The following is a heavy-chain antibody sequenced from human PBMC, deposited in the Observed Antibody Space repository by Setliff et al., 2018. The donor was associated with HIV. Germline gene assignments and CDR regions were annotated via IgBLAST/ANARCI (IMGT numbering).Heavy chain of an antibody. CDR3: ARGYSAAGTLYYYGMDV. J-gene: IGHJ6*02. CDR2: ISAYNGNT. Sequence: ASVNVSCKASGYTFTSYGISWVRQAPGQGLEWMGWISAYNGNTNYAQRLQGRVTMTTDTSTSTAYMELRSLRSNDTAVYYCARGYSAAGTLYYYGMDVWGQGTTVTVSS. V-gene: IGHV1-18*01. D-gene: IGHD6-13*01. CDR1: GYTFTSYG.